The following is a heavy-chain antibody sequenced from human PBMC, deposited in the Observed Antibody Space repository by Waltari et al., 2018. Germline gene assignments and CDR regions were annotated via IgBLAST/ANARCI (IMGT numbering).Heavy chain of an antibody. CDR2: VSGTTSYR. V-gene: IGHV3-21*01. CDR3: ARGVFDS. CDR1: GVEFNIYG. J-gene: IGHJ5*01. Sequence: DVQLVESGGGLVKPGGSLRLSCGAAGVEFNIYGMNWVRQSPGKGLEWVALVSGTTSYRYYADSVKGRFTVSRDSAKTSVYLQMDSLRVEDTAVYYCARGVFDSWGQGTLVTVSS.